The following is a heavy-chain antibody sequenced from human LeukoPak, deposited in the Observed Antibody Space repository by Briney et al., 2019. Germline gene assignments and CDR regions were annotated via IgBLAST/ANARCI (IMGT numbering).Heavy chain of an antibody. CDR3: ARGTRTFDP. CDR2: INHSGST. J-gene: IGHJ5*02. Sequence: PSETLSLTCAVYGGSFSGYYWSWIRQPPGEGLEWIGEINHSGSTNYNPSLKSRVTISVDTSKNQFSLKLSSVTAADTAVYYCARGTRTFDPWGQGTLVTVSS. CDR1: GGSFSGYY. V-gene: IGHV4-34*01.